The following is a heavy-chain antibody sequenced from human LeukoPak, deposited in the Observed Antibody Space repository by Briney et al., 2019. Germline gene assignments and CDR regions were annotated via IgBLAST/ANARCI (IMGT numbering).Heavy chain of an antibody. CDR2: IKSDGST. D-gene: IGHD3-22*01. J-gene: IGHJ1*01. Sequence: GGSLRLSCAASGITFSSYWMHWVRQIPGKGRVWVSRIKSDGSTNYADSVKGRFTISRDNAKNTLSLQMNSLRAEDTGVYYCARAPSEIGGYYPEYFRHWGQGTLVTVSS. V-gene: IGHV3-74*01. CDR1: GITFSSYW. CDR3: ARAPSEIGGYYPEYFRH.